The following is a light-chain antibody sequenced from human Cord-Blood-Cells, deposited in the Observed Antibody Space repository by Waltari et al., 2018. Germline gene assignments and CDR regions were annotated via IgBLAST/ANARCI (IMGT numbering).Light chain of an antibody. CDR3: QQSYSTLWT. Sequence: DIQMTQSPSSLSASVGDRVTITCRASQSIISYLNWYQQKPGKTPKLLIYAASILQSGVPSRFSGSGSGTDFTLTISSLQPEDFATYDCQQSYSTLWTFGQGTKVEIK. J-gene: IGKJ1*01. V-gene: IGKV1-39*01. CDR2: AAS. CDR1: QSIISY.